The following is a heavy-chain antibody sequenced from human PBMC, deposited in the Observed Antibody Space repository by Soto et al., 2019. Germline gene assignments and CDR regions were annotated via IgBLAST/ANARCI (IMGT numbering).Heavy chain of an antibody. V-gene: IGHV5-10-1*01. Sequence: PGESLKISCKGSGYSFTTCWISWVRQMPGKGLEWMGKIDPSDSESNYSPSFEGHVTISADKSISTAYLQWSTLKASDTAMYYCARLGNSLANFDIWGQGTMVTVSS. CDR1: GYSFTTCW. J-gene: IGHJ3*02. CDR2: IDPSDSES. D-gene: IGHD2-15*01. CDR3: ARLGNSLANFDI.